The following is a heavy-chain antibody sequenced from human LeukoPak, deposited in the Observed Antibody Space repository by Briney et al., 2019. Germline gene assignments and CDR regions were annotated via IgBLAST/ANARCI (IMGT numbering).Heavy chain of an antibody. CDR1: GLTLSRYW. Sequence: GGSLRLACAASGLTLSRYWMHWVRQAPGKGLEWVSSISSISSYIYYADSVKGRFTISRDNAKNSLYLQMNSLRTKDPAMYYCARDPDSYGYLDDNAFDIWGQGTMVTVSS. D-gene: IGHD5-18*01. J-gene: IGHJ3*02. CDR3: ARDPDSYGYLDDNAFDI. V-gene: IGHV3-21*01. CDR2: ISSISSYI.